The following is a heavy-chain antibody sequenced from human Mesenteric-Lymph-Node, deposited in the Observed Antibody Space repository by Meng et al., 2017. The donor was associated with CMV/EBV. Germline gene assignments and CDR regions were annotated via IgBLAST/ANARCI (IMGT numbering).Heavy chain of an antibody. D-gene: IGHD3-3*01. CDR1: GGSISSGGYY. J-gene: IGHJ4*02. Sequence: VSGGSISSGGYYWSWIRQHPGKGLELIGYIYYSGSTYYNPSLKSRVTISVDTSKNQFSLKLSSVTAADTAVYYCARAYYDFWSGIDYWGQGTLVTVSS. CDR3: ARAYYDFWSGIDY. V-gene: IGHV4-31*02. CDR2: IYYSGST.